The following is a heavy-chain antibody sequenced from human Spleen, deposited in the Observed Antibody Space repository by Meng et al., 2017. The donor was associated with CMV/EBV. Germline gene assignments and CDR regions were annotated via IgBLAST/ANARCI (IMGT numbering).Heavy chain of an antibody. V-gene: IGHV3-21*01. CDR1: GFTFNSYS. J-gene: IGHJ3*02. Sequence: GESLKISCAASGFTFNSYSMNWVRQAPGMGLEWVSSISSSMSYIYYADSVKGRFTISRDNAKNSLYLQMNSLRDEDTAVYYCARGGVVLGREAFDIWGQGTMVTVSS. CDR2: ISSSMSYI. CDR3: ARGGVVLGREAFDI. D-gene: IGHD2-8*02.